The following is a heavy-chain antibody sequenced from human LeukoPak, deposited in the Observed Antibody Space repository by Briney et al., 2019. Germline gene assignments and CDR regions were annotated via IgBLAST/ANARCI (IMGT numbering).Heavy chain of an antibody. CDR3: AREGATTNFDY. J-gene: IGHJ4*02. CDR2: IDPSDSYT. V-gene: IGHV5-10-1*01. D-gene: IGHD1-26*01. CDR1: GYXFTSYW. Sequence: GESLKISCNGSGYXFTSYWIRWVRQMPGKGLEWMGRIDPSDSYTNYSPSFQGHVTISADKSISTAYLQWSSLKASDTAMYYCAREGATTNFDYWGQGTLVTVSS.